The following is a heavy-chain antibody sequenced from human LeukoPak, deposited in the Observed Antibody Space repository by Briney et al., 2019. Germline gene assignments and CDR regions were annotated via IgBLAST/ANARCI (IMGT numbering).Heavy chain of an antibody. Sequence: SETLSLTCAVYGGSFSGYYWSWIRQPPGKGLEWIGEIKHSGSTNYNPSLKSRVTISVDTSKTQLSLKLRSVTAADTAVYYCARAIAVAGTIGLNYFDYWGQGTLVTVSS. CDR3: ARAIAVAGTIGLNYFDY. J-gene: IGHJ4*02. CDR1: GGSFSGYY. CDR2: IKHSGST. V-gene: IGHV4-34*01. D-gene: IGHD6-19*01.